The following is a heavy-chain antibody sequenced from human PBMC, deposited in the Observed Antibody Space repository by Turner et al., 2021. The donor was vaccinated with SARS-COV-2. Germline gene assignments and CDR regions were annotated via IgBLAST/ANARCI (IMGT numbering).Heavy chain of an antibody. V-gene: IGHV1-69*04. CDR1: GGTFSSYA. CDR2: IIPILSIA. J-gene: IGHJ4*02. CDR3: ARAKFYYYDSSGYQYYFDY. D-gene: IGHD3-22*01. Sequence: QVQLVQSWAEVTKPGSSVRVSCKASGGTFSSYALNWVRQAPGQGLERMGRIIPILSIANYAQKFQGRVTITADKSTSTAYMERSSLRSEDTAVYYCARAKFYYYDSSGYQYYFDYWGQGTLVTVSS.